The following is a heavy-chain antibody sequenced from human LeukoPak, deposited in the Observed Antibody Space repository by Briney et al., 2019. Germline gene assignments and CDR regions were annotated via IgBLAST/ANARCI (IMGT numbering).Heavy chain of an antibody. J-gene: IGHJ6*02. CDR1: GFIVSSNY. D-gene: IGHD3-22*01. CDR3: AKAAETYYYDSSGYYKPYYYYGMDV. CDR2: LYSDGRT. V-gene: IGHV3-53*01. Sequence: PGGSLRLSCAASGFIVSSNYMSWVRQAPGRGLEWVSVLYSDGRTFYADSVKGRFTISRDNSKNTLYLQMNSLRAEDTAVYYCAKAAETYYYDSSGYYKPYYYYGMDVWGQGTTVTVSS.